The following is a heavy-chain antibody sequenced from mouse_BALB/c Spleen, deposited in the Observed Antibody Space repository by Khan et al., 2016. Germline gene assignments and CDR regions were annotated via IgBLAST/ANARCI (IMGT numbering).Heavy chain of an antibody. CDR3: ARRYFHYSMDY. D-gene: IGHD1-1*01. Sequence: QIQLVQSGPELKKPGETVKISCKASGYTFINYGMNWVKQAPGKGLKWMGWINTYTGEPTYGDDFKGRFAFSLETSANTAYLQINNLDNEDTATYFCARRYFHYSMDYWGQGTSVTVSS. CDR1: GYTFINYG. J-gene: IGHJ4*01. CDR2: INTYTGEP. V-gene: IGHV9-3-1*01.